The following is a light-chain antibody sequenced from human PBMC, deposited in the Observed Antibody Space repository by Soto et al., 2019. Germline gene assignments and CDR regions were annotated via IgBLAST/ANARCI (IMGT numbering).Light chain of an antibody. CDR1: QSVSSSY. CDR3: KQYGSSPYT. J-gene: IGKJ2*01. V-gene: IGKV3-20*01. Sequence: EIVSTQSPGTLSLSPGERATLSCRASQSVSSSYLAWYQQKPGQALRLLIYGASIRATGIPDRFSVRVSGTDFTLTISRLEPEDFAVYYCKQYGSSPYTFGQGTKLEIK. CDR2: GAS.